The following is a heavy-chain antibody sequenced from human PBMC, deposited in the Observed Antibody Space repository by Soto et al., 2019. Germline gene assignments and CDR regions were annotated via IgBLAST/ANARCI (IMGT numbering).Heavy chain of an antibody. CDR3: ARTPYDVWSPGQFYFDH. J-gene: IGHJ4*02. V-gene: IGHV3-23*01. CDR1: GFTFSSHA. D-gene: IGHD3-3*01. CDR2: ISGSGGTT. Sequence: EVQLLDAGGGLAHPGGSLRLSCGVSGFTFSSHAMSWVRQAPGKGLECVSGISGSGGTTFYADSVKGRFTISRDNSKKTLYMPMNGLRAEDTAVYYCARTPYDVWSPGQFYFDHVGQGTLVTVCS.